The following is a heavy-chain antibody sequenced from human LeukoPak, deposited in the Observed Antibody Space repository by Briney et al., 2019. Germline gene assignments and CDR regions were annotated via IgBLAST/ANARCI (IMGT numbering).Heavy chain of an antibody. V-gene: IGHV4-4*07. CDR2: VYSTGIT. CDR1: GGSISSYY. CDR3: ARDRGDLDN. J-gene: IGHJ4*02. Sequence: SETLSLTCTVSGGSISSYYWSWIRQPAGKALEWIGRVYSTGITNYSPSLKSRVTISVDTAKNQFSLKLTSVTAADTAVYYCARDRGDLDNWGQGTLVTVSS.